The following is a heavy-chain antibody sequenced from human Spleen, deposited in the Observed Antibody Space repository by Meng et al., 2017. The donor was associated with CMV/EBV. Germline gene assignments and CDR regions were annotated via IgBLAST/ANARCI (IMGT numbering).Heavy chain of an antibody. CDR3: ARLRFNQLVGYFGLED. J-gene: IGHJ6*02. Sequence: GSLRLSCSVSGDSITSHCWSWIRQSPGKGLEWIGCMYNSGQSNYNPALRSRVTISVDSSKNQFSLKVRSVTAADTALYFCARLRFNQLVGYFGLEDWGQGTTVTVSS. V-gene: IGHV4-59*11. CDR2: MYNSGQS. D-gene: IGHD3-9*01. CDR1: GDSITSHC.